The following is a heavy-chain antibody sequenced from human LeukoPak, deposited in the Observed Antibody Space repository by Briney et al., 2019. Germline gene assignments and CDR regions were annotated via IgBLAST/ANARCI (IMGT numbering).Heavy chain of an antibody. CDR2: ISGSGGST. CDR1: GFTFSSYA. Sequence: GGSLRLSCAASGFTFSSYAMSWVRQAPGKGLEWVSAISGSGGSTYYADSVKGRFTISRDNSKNTLYLQMNSLRAEDTAVYYCAKVPYSFHDSSGYYWDYWGQGTLVTVSS. J-gene: IGHJ4*02. V-gene: IGHV3-23*01. D-gene: IGHD3-22*01. CDR3: AKVPYSFHDSSGYYWDY.